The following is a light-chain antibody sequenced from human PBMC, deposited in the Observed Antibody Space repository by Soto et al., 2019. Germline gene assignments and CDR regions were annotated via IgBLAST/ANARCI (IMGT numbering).Light chain of an antibody. V-gene: IGKV1-12*01. CDR1: QGISNY. Sequence: DIQMTQSPSAMSASVGDRVTITCRASQGISNYLAWYQQKPGKAPKLLIYAASSLQSGVPSRFSGSGSGADFTLTISSLQPEDFATYYCQQANSFLPITFGQGTRLEIK. J-gene: IGKJ5*01. CDR2: AAS. CDR3: QQANSFLPIT.